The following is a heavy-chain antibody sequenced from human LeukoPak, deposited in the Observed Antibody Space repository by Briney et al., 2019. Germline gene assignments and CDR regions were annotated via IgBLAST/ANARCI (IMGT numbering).Heavy chain of an antibody. V-gene: IGHV4-34*01. D-gene: IGHD3-22*01. CDR1: GGSFSGYY. Sequence: SETLSLTCAVYGGSFSGYYWRWIRQPPGKRLEWIGEINHSGSTNYNPSLKSRVTISVDTSKNQFSLKLSSVTAADTAVYYCARGLWYYDSSNYFDYWGQGTLVTVSS. J-gene: IGHJ4*02. CDR3: ARGLWYYDSSNYFDY. CDR2: INHSGST.